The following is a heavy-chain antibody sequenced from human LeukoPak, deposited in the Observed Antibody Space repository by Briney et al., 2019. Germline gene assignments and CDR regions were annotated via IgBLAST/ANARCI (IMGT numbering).Heavy chain of an antibody. J-gene: IGHJ6*02. CDR2: IYYTGST. CDR1: DGSISSYY. CDR3: ARAPGYSSTTFYYYYGMDV. D-gene: IGHD6-19*01. Sequence: SETLSLTCTVSDGSISSYYWSWIRQPPGKGLEWVGYIYYTGSTNYNPSLKSRVTISVDTSKNQFSLKLNSVTAADTAVYYCARAPGYSSTTFYYYYGMDVWGQGTTVTVSS. V-gene: IGHV4-59*01.